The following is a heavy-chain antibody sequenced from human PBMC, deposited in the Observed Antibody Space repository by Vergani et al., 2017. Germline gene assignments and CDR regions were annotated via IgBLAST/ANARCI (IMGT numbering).Heavy chain of an antibody. D-gene: IGHD3-3*01. CDR1: GFTFSSYS. Sequence: EVQLVESGGGLVKPGGSLRLSCAASGFTFSSYSMNWVRQAPGKGLEWVSSISSSGSTIYYADSVKGRFTISRDNAKNSLYLQMNSLRAEDTAVYYCARDSYYDFWSGYLVYYYMDVWGKGTTVTVSS. CDR3: ARDSYYDFWSGYLVYYYMDV. J-gene: IGHJ6*03. CDR2: ISSSGSTI. V-gene: IGHV3-21*01.